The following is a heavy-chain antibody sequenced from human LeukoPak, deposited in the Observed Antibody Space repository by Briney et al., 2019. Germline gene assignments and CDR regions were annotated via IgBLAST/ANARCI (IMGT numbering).Heavy chain of an antibody. CDR2: TYYRSKWYN. Sequence: SQTLSLTCAISGDSVSSNSAAWSWIRQSPSRGLEWLGRTYYRSKWYNDYAVSVKSRITINPDTSKNQFSLQLSSVTPEDTAVYYCARQRFTYGYRSNFDYWGQGTLVTVSS. CDR1: GDSVSSNSAA. D-gene: IGHD5-18*01. CDR3: ARQRFTYGYRSNFDY. J-gene: IGHJ4*02. V-gene: IGHV6-1*01.